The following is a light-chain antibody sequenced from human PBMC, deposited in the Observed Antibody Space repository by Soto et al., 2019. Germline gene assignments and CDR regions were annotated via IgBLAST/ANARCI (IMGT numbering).Light chain of an antibody. V-gene: IGLV2-14*01. J-gene: IGLJ1*01. CDR1: SSDVGGHNY. CDR3: SSFSSTTTLYV. Sequence: QSALTQPASVSGSPGQSITISCTGTSSDVGGHNYVSWYQHHPGKAPKLMIYGVSNRPSGVSNRFSGSKSGNTASLTISGLQAEDEADYHCSSFSSTTTLYVFGTGTKVTVL. CDR2: GVS.